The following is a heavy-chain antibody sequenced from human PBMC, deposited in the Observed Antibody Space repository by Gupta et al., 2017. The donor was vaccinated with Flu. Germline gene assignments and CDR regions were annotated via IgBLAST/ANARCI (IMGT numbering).Heavy chain of an antibody. V-gene: IGHV3-33*01. J-gene: IGHJ4*02. CDR1: GFTFSADG. CDR3: ARDPWTHYYFDY. CDR2: IWYDGGNK. Sequence: VQLVESGGGVVQPGRPLRLSCAASGFTFSADGMTWVRQAPGKGLEWVAVIWYDGGNKYYADSVKGRFTISRDNAKNTVYLQLNSLRAEDTDVYYCARDPWTHYYFDYWGQGALVTVSS. D-gene: IGHD5-12*01.